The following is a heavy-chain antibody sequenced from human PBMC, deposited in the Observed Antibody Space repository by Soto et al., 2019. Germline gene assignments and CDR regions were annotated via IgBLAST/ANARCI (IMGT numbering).Heavy chain of an antibody. CDR3: ARDQGIAVAVFDY. CDR2: IYNSGST. V-gene: IGHV4-59*01. CDR1: GGSITSYY. J-gene: IGHJ4*02. Sequence: PSETLSLTCTVSGGSITSYYWSWIRQPPGKGLEWIGYIYNSGSTNYNPSLKSRVTISIDTSKRQISLKLSSVTAADTAVYYCARDQGIAVAVFDYWGQGTVVTVSS. D-gene: IGHD6-19*01.